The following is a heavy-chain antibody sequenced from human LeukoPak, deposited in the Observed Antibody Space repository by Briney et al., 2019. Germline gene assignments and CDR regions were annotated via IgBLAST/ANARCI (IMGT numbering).Heavy chain of an antibody. Sequence: KESGPALVKPTQTLTLTCTFSGFSLSTSGMRVSWIRQPPGKALEWLARIDWDDDKFYSTSLKTRLAISKDTSKNQVVLTMTNMDPVDTATYYCARDRRAGTDYWGQGTLVTVSS. V-gene: IGHV2-70*04. CDR2: IDWDDDK. D-gene: IGHD6-13*01. J-gene: IGHJ4*02. CDR3: ARDRRAGTDY. CDR1: GFSLSTSGMR.